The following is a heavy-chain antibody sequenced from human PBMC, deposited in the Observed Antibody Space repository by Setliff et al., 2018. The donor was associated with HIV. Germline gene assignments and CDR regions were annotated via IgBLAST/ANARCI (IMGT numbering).Heavy chain of an antibody. J-gene: IGHJ6*03. CDR1: GFTFSNYV. Sequence: GGSLRLSCAGSGFTFSNYVMNWVRLAPGKGLEWVSCISSSSSYIYYGDSVKGRFTISRDNAKNSLYLQMNSLRAEDTAVYYCARDTSSSWYVGTYYYYYMDVWGKGTTVTVSS. CDR2: ISSSSSYI. D-gene: IGHD6-13*01. CDR3: ARDTSSSWYVGTYYYYYMDV. V-gene: IGHV3-21*01.